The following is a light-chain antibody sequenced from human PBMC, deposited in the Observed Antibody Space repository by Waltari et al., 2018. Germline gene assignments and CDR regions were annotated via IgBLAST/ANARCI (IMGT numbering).Light chain of an antibody. CDR3: SSYTTSRTWV. V-gene: IGLV2-14*01. Sequence: QSALTQPASVAGSPGQSITISCTGTSSDVRAYNYVSWSQQKPGKAPQLIIYEVRDRPPGVPNRFSGSKSGYTAFLTISGLQAEDEADYYCSSYTTSRTWVFGGGTKLTVL. CDR1: SSDVRAYNY. J-gene: IGLJ3*02. CDR2: EVR.